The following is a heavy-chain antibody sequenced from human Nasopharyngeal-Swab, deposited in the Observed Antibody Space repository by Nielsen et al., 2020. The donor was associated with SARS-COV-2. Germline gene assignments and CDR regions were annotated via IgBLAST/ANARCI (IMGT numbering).Heavy chain of an antibody. CDR2: INHIGST. D-gene: IGHD4-17*01. CDR1: GWSFTTYS. CDR3: ARGRYYGDYDY. V-gene: IGHV4-34*01. J-gene: IGHJ4*02. Sequence: SETLSPTCAVYGWSFTTYSWIWIRQPPGKGLEWIGEINHIGSTNYNTYNPSLNSRVTISLATSKNQFSLTLTSVTAADTAIYFCARGRYYGDYDYWGQGALVTVSS.